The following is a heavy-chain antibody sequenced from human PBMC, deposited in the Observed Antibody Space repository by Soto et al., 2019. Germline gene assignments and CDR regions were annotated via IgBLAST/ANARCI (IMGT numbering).Heavy chain of an antibody. D-gene: IGHD6-19*01. V-gene: IGHV1-18*01. CDR1: GYTFTSYG. J-gene: IGHJ6*02. CDR2: ISAYNGNT. Sequence: QVQLVQSGAEVKKTGASVKVSCKAYGYTFTSYGISWVRQAPGQGLEWMGWISAYNGNTNYAQKLQGRVTMTTDTSTSTAYMELRSLRSDDTAVYYCARDRKQWLPVYYYYGMDVWGQGTTVTVSS. CDR3: ARDRKQWLPVYYYYGMDV.